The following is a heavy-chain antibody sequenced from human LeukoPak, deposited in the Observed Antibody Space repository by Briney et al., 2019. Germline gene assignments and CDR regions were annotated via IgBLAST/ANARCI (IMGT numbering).Heavy chain of an antibody. CDR3: ARRRAEGGSNGHYNWFDP. CDR1: GGSISSDY. Sequence: SETLSLTCTVSGGSISSDYWSWIRQPPGKGLEWIGSMSYSGSTNYNPSLKSRVTMSVDTTKNQFSLRLNSVTAADTAVYYCARRRAEGGSNGHYNWFDPWGQGTLVTVSS. J-gene: IGHJ5*02. CDR2: MSYSGST. V-gene: IGHV4-59*08. D-gene: IGHD6-13*01.